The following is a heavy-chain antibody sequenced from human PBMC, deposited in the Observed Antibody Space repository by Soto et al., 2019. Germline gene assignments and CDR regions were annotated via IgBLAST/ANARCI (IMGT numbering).Heavy chain of an antibody. CDR2: IIPIFGTA. V-gene: IGHV1-69*13. CDR3: ARANYDYVWGSYRTLDY. Sequence: SVKVSCKASGGTFSSYAISWVRQAPGQGLEWMGGIIPIFGTANYAQKFQGRVTITADESTSTAYMELSSLRSEDTAVYYCARANYDYVWGSYRTLDYWGQGTLVTVSS. D-gene: IGHD3-16*02. J-gene: IGHJ4*02. CDR1: GGTFSSYA.